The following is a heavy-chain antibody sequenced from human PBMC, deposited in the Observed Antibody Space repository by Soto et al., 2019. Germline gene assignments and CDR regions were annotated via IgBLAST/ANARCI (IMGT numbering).Heavy chain of an antibody. D-gene: IGHD1-26*01. Sequence: SETLSLTCTVSGGSISSYYWSWIRQPAGKGLEWIGRIYTSGCTNYNPSLKSRVTMSVDTSKNQFSLKLSSVTAADTAVYYCAREGVVGATDAFDIWGQGTMVTVSS. V-gene: IGHV4-4*07. CDR3: AREGVVGATDAFDI. CDR2: IYTSGCT. CDR1: GGSISSYY. J-gene: IGHJ3*02.